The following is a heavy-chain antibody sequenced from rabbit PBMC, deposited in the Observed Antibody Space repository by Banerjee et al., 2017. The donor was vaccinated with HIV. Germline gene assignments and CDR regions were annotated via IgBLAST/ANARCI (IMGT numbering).Heavy chain of an antibody. CDR3: ARRDYAGYGDLDL. J-gene: IGHJ4*01. CDR1: GFSFSSSYH. CDR2: IYTGDGTT. D-gene: IGHD7-1*01. V-gene: IGHV1S45*01. Sequence: QEQLVESGGGLVQPEGSLTLTCTASGFSFSSSYHMCWVRQAPGKGLEWIGCIYTGDGTTDCASWAKGRFSISKTSSTTVTLQMTSLTAADTATYFCARRDYAGYGDLDLWGQGTLVTVS.